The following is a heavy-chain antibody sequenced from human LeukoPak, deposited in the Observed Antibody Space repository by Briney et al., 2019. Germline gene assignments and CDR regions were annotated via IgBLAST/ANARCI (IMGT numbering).Heavy chain of an antibody. Sequence: SETLSLTCTVSGGSISSGDYYWSWIRQHPGKGLEWIGYIYYSGRTYYNPSLKSRVTISEDTSKNQFSLKLSSVTAADTAAYYCASSLQLARLDSWGQGTLVTVSS. J-gene: IGHJ4*02. D-gene: IGHD6-13*01. CDR2: IYYSGRT. CDR1: GGSISSGDYY. CDR3: ASSLQLARLDS. V-gene: IGHV4-31*03.